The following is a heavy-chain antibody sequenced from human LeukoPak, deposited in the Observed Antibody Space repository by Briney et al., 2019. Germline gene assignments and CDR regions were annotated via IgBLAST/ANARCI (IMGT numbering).Heavy chain of an antibody. CDR3: VRDSQRHAFDY. J-gene: IGHJ4*02. V-gene: IGHV7-4-1*02. CDR2: INTNTGNP. Sequence: ASVKVSCKASGYTFTNYAMNWVRQAPGRGLEWMGWINTNTGNPTYAQGFTGRFVFSLDTSVSTAYLQISSLKAEDTAVYYCVRDSQRHAFDYWGQGTLVTVSS. D-gene: IGHD6-25*01. CDR1: GYTFTNYA.